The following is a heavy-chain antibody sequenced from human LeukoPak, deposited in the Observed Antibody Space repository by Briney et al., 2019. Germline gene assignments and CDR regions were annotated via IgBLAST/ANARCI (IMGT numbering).Heavy chain of an antibody. Sequence: GGSLRLSCAASGFTFRTYAMHWVRQAPGKGLEWVAFIWPDGSKKFYADSVKGRFTISRDNSNHTLYPQMNSLRPEDTALYFCAKISSSAEPNFDYWGQGILLTVSS. CDR1: GFTFRTYA. CDR2: IWPDGSKK. CDR3: AKISSSAEPNFDY. V-gene: IGHV3-30*02. D-gene: IGHD1-14*01. J-gene: IGHJ4*02.